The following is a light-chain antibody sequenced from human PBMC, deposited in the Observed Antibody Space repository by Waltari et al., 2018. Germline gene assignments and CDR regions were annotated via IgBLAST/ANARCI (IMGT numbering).Light chain of an antibody. CDR2: RSS. J-gene: IGKJ1*01. CDR3: QQYISYSLT. CDR1: QTTNRW. Sequence: DIQMTQSHSTVSASVGDRVTITCRASQTTNRWLAWYQQKPGKAPKLLIYRSSILESGVPSRFSGSGSGTEFTLTISSLQPDDFATYYCQQYISYSLTFGQGTKVEIK. V-gene: IGKV1-5*03.